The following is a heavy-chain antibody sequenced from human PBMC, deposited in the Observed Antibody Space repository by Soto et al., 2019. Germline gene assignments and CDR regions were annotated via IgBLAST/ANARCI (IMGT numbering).Heavy chain of an antibody. J-gene: IGHJ5*02. CDR1: GDSMGSGDYY. Sequence: QVHLQESGPGLVKPSQTLSLTCTVSGDSMGSGDYYWTWIRQPPGNGLEWIGYIYYIGTTFYNPSLESRVNISIDTSKKHFSLRLTSVTDTDTAVYYCTRCSTYYGVLTWGQGTLVTVSS. V-gene: IGHV4-30-4*01. CDR3: TRCSTYYGVLT. CDR2: IYYIGTT. D-gene: IGHD3-10*01.